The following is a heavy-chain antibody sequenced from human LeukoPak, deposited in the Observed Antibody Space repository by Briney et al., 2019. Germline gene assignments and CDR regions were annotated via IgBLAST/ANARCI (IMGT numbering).Heavy chain of an antibody. Sequence: SETLSLTCTVSGGSISSIASYWGWLRQPPGEGLEWIGTIYYTGSARYNSSLESRVTISVDTSKNQFSLKLSSVTAADTAVYYCAGGAYDFWSGSRRLRYFQHWCQGTLVTVSS. J-gene: IGHJ1*01. CDR3: AGGAYDFWSGSRRLRYFQH. CDR2: IYYTGSA. CDR1: GGSISSIASY. D-gene: IGHD3-3*01. V-gene: IGHV4-39*07.